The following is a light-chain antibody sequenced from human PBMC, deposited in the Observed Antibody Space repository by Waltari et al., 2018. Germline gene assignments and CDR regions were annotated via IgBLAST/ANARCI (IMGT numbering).Light chain of an antibody. CDR3: QQFNDWPRT. Sequence: EVVMTQSPATLSVSPGERATLSCRASQSIRINLAWSQQRPGQAPRLLIYEASMRATDIPARFSGSGSGTEFTLTISSVQSEDAAVYYCQQFNDWPRTFGQGTKVEIK. CDR2: EAS. V-gene: IGKV3-15*01. J-gene: IGKJ1*01. CDR1: QSIRIN.